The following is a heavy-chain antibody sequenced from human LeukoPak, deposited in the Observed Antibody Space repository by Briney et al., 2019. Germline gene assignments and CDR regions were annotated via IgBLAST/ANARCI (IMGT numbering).Heavy chain of an antibody. CDR1: GGSISSGSYY. J-gene: IGHJ4*02. Sequence: SETLSLTCAVSGGSISSGSYYWGWIRQPPGKGLEWIASMYYSGTTFYSPSLKSRVTISVDTSKNQLSLKLGSVTAADTAVYYCARHPPRDGSAFDYWGQGTLVTVSS. CDR3: ARHPPRDGSAFDY. CDR2: MYYSGTT. V-gene: IGHV4-39*01.